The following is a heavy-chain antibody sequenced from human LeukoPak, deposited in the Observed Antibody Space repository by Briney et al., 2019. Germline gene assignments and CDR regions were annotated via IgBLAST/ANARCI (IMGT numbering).Heavy chain of an antibody. CDR3: AKAIEAVGYCSGGSCYPIDY. CDR2: ISGSGGST. Sequence: GSLRLSCAASGFTFSSYAMSWVRQAPGKGLEWVSAISGSGGSTHYADSVKGRFTISRDNSKNTLYLQMNSLRAEDTAVYYCAKAIEAVGYCSGGSCYPIDYWGQGTLVSVSS. D-gene: IGHD2-15*01. V-gene: IGHV3-23*01. CDR1: GFTFSSYA. J-gene: IGHJ4*02.